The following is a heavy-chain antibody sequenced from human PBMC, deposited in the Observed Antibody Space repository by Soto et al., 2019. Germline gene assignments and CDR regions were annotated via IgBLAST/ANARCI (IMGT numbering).Heavy chain of an antibody. J-gene: IGHJ3*02. V-gene: IGHV3-11*06. CDR2: ISGSGSYT. Sequence: QVKLVDSGGDLVKPAGSLRLSCAASGFTFSDYYMSWIRQAPGKGLEWVSYISGSGSYTNYADSVKGRFTISRDNAKKSLSLQMNSMRPEETAVYYCARVLRVYDWLPQGAFDIWGQGTMVTVSS. D-gene: IGHD3-9*01. CDR3: ARVLRVYDWLPQGAFDI. CDR1: GFTFSDYY.